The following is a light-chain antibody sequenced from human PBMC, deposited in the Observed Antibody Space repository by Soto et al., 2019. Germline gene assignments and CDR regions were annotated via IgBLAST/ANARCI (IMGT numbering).Light chain of an antibody. CDR3: SSYTSSSTRV. J-gene: IGLJ2*01. CDR2: DVS. Sequence: QSALTQPASVSGSPGQSITISCTGTSSDVCGYNYVSWYQQHPGKAPKLMIYDVSNRPSGVSNRFSGSKSGNPASLTISGRQAEDEADYYCSSYTSSSTRVFGGGTKLTVL. CDR1: SSDVCGYNY. V-gene: IGLV2-14*01.